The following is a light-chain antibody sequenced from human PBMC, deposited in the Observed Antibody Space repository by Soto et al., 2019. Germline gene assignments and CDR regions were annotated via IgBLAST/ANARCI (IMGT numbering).Light chain of an antibody. CDR2: DAS. CDR1: QTVRNNY. CDR3: PQFSSHPLP. V-gene: IGKV3-20*01. J-gene: IGKJ4*01. Sequence: EFVLTQTPGTLSLSPGERATLSCRASQTVRNNYLAWYQQKPGQAPRLLIYDASSRATGIPDRFSGGGSGTDFTLTISRLEPEDFAVYYCPQFSSHPLPSGGGTKADIK.